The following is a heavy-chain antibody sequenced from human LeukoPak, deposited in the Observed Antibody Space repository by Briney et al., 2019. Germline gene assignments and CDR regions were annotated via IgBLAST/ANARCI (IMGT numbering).Heavy chain of an antibody. CDR1: GFTFSDYY. CDR2: ISYDGSNK. Sequence: GGSLRLSCAASGFTFSDYYMSWIRQAPGKGLEWVAVISYDGSNKYYADSVKGRFTISRDNSKNTLYLQMNSLRPEDTAVYYCARGEVTISPFDYWGQGTLVTVSS. V-gene: IGHV3-30*03. J-gene: IGHJ4*02. D-gene: IGHD3-9*01. CDR3: ARGEVTISPFDY.